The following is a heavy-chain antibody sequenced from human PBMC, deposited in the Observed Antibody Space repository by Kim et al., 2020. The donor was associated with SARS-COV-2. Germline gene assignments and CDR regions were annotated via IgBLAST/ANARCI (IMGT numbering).Heavy chain of an antibody. D-gene: IGHD2-15*01. J-gene: IGHJ5*02. CDR2: IIPIFGTA. CDR3: ARAGYCSGGSCYSQYNWFDP. Sequence: SVKVSCKASGGTFSSYAISWVRQAPGQGLEWMGGIIPIFGTANYAQKFQGRVTITADESTSTAYMELSSLRSEDTAVYYCARAGYCSGGSCYSQYNWFDPWGQGTLVTVSS. V-gene: IGHV1-69*13. CDR1: GGTFSSYA.